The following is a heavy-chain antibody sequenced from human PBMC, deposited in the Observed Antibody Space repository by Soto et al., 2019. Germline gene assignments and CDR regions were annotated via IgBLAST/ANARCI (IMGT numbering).Heavy chain of an antibody. CDR3: ARDPDSSSWYKGWFDP. D-gene: IGHD6-13*01. CDR2: ISSSSSYI. Sequence: GGSLRLSCAASGFTFSSYSMNWVRQAPGKGLEWVSSISSSSSYIYYADSVKGRFTISRDNAKNSLYLQMNSLRAEDTAVYYCARDPDSSSWYKGWFDPWGQGTLVTVSS. V-gene: IGHV3-21*01. CDR1: GFTFSSYS. J-gene: IGHJ5*02.